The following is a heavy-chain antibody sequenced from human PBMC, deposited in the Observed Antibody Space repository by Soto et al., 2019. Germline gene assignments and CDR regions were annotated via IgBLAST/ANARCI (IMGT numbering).Heavy chain of an antibody. CDR3: ARGHYYYGMDV. J-gene: IGHJ6*02. V-gene: IGHV4-61*01. CDR2: IYYSGST. CDR1: GGSVSSGSYY. Sequence: SETLSLTCTVSGGSVSSGSYYWSWIRQPPGKGLEWIGYIYYSGSTNYNPSLKSRVTISVDTSKNQFSLKLSSVTAADTAVYFCARGHYYYGMDVWGQGITVTVSS.